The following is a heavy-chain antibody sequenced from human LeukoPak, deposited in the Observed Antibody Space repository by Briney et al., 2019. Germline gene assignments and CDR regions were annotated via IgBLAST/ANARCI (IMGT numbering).Heavy chain of an antibody. CDR2: ISGYNGNT. CDR3: ARRELFGDYFDS. D-gene: IGHD3-10*01. J-gene: IGHJ4*02. Sequence: ASVKVSCKASGYTFISWVRQAPGQGLEWMGWISGYNGNTNYAQKLQGRVTMTTDTSTSTAYMELRSLISDDTAVYYCARRELFGDYFDSWGPGTLVTVCS. CDR1: GYTF. V-gene: IGHV1-18*01.